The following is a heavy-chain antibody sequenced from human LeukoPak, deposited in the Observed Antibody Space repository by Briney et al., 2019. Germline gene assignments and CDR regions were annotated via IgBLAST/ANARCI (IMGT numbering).Heavy chain of an antibody. D-gene: IGHD3-10*01. CDR3: ARDPSITMVRGVIGRFDH. J-gene: IGHJ4*02. CDR2: ISYDGSNK. V-gene: IGHV3-30*04. Sequence: GGSLRLSCAASGFTFSSYAMHWVRQASGKGLEWVAVISYDGSNKYYADSVKGRFTISRDNSKNTLYLQMNSLRAEDTAVYYCARDPSITMVRGVIGRFDHWGQGTLVTVSS. CDR1: GFTFSSYA.